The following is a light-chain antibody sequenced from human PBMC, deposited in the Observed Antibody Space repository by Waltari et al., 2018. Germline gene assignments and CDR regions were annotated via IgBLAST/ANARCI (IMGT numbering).Light chain of an antibody. CDR3: GTWDASLGGI. CDR2: ENN. V-gene: IGLV1-51*02. CDR1: SSKIGNNY. J-gene: IGLJ1*01. Sequence: QSVLPQPPSVSAAPGPTATIPCSADSSKIGNNYVSWYQHFPGTAPKLLIYENNRRPSGIPYRFSGSKSGTSATLGITGLQTGDEADYYCGTWDASLGGIFGTGTKVTVL.